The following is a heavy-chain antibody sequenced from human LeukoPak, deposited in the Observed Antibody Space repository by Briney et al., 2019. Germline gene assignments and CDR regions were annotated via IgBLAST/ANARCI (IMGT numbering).Heavy chain of an antibody. CDR2: IWYDGSHE. CDR1: RFTFSSYG. V-gene: IGHV3-33*01. J-gene: IGHJ4*02. CDR3: ARLGSGWSFDY. Sequence: GGSLRLSCETSRFTFSSYGMDWVRQAPGKGLEWVAVIWYDGSHEYYADSVKGRFTISRDNSKNTVFLQMNSLRAEDTAVYYCARLGSGWSFDYWGQGTLVTVSS. D-gene: IGHD6-19*01.